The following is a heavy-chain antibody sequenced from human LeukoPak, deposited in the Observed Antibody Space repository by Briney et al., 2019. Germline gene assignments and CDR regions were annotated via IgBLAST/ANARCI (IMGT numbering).Heavy chain of an antibody. Sequence: PGGSLRLSCAASGFTFSSYGMHWVRQAPGKGLEWVAVISYDGSNKYYADSVKGRFTISRDNSKNTLYLQMNSLRAEDTAVYYCAKSSGWYGLRESGFADYWGQGTLVTVSS. D-gene: IGHD6-19*01. CDR1: GFTFSSYG. CDR3: AKSSGWYGLRESGFADY. J-gene: IGHJ4*02. CDR2: ISYDGSNK. V-gene: IGHV3-30*18.